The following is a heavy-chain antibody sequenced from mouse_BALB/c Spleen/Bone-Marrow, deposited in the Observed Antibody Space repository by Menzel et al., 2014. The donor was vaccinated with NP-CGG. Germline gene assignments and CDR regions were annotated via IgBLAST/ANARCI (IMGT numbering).Heavy chain of an antibody. Sequence: DVHLVESGGDLVKPGGSLKPSCAASGFTFSSYGMSWVRQTPDKRLEWVATINNGGTYTYYPDSVKGRFTISRDNAKNTLYLQMSSLKSEDTAMYYCALNWDSAYWGQGTLVTVSA. CDR2: INNGGTYT. CDR1: GFTFSSYG. V-gene: IGHV5-6*01. CDR3: ALNWDSAY. D-gene: IGHD4-1*02. J-gene: IGHJ3*01.